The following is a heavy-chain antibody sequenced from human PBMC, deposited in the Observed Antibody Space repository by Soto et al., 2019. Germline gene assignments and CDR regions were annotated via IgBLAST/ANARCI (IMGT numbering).Heavy chain of an antibody. CDR3: ARSLYYYDSSGYPTYNWFDP. CDR1: GGSISTYY. CDR2: IYYSGST. Sequence: SETLSLTCTVSGGSISTYYWSWIRQHPRKGLERIGYIYYSGSTYYNPSLKSRVTISVDTSKNQFSLKLSSVTAADTAVYYCARSLYYYDSSGYPTYNWFDPWGQGTLVTVSS. J-gene: IGHJ5*02. V-gene: IGHV4-59*06. D-gene: IGHD3-22*01.